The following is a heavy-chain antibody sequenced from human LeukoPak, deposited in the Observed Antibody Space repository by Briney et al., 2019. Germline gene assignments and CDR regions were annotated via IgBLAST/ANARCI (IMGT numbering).Heavy chain of an antibody. CDR2: MNPNSGNT. V-gene: IGHV1-8*02. CDR1: GYTFTGYY. D-gene: IGHD3-10*01. J-gene: IGHJ5*02. Sequence: ASVKVSCKASGYTFTGYYMHWVRQAPGQGLEWMGWMNPNSGNTGYAQKFQGRVTMTRNTSISTAYMELSSLRSEDTAVYYCARDTYGFDPWGQGTLVTVPS. CDR3: ARDTYGFDP.